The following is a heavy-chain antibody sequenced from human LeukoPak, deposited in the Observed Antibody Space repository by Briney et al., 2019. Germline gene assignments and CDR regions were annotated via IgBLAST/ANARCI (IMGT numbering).Heavy chain of an antibody. CDR1: GGSISSYY. Sequence: PSETLSLTCTVSGGSISSYYWSWIRQPPGKGLEWIGYIYTSGSTNYNPSLKSRVTISVDTSKNQFSLKLSSVTAADTAVSYCARHRVGGWYYDFWSGYHPAFDIWGQGTMVTVSS. V-gene: IGHV4-4*09. CDR3: ARHRVGGWYYDFWSGYHPAFDI. CDR2: IYTSGST. D-gene: IGHD3-3*01. J-gene: IGHJ3*02.